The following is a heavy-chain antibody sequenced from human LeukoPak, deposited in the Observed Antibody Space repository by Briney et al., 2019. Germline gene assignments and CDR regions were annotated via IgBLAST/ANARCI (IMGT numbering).Heavy chain of an antibody. CDR2: IYSGGST. CDR3: ARDCSSTSCYANYYGMDV. V-gene: IGHV3-66*01. D-gene: IGHD2-2*01. J-gene: IGHJ6*02. Sequence: GGSLRLSCAASRFTVSSNYMSWVRQAPGKGLEWVSVIYSGGSTYYADSVKGRFTISRDNSKNTLYLQMNSLRAEDTAVYYCARDCSSTSCYANYYGMDVWGQGTTVTVSS. CDR1: RFTVSSNY.